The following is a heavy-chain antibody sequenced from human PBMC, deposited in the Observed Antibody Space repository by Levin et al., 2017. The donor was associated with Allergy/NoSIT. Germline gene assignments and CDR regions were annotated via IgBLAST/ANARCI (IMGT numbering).Heavy chain of an antibody. Sequence: GGSLRLSCTASGFTFSNFGIHWVRQAPGKGLEWVAVISFDGNNRYFGESMKGRVAISRDNSNNTVYLELNSLKSQDTALYFCARSPLGLNYGDYGGFLDHWGQGTLVSVSS. CDR3: ARSPLGLNYGDYGGFLDH. V-gene: IGHV3-33*08. J-gene: IGHJ4*02. D-gene: IGHD4-17*01. CDR2: ISFDGNNR. CDR1: GFTFSNFG.